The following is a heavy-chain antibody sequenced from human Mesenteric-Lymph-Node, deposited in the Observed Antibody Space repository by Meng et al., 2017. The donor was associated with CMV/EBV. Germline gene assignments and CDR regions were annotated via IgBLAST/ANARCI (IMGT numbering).Heavy chain of an antibody. CDR2: INADAGVK. D-gene: IGHD2-2*02. Sequence: GESLKISCAASRSMIGKYWMIWIRQAPGKGLEWVAKINADAGVKVYADSVRGRFTISRDNAKNSLYLQMNSLRAEDTAVYYCARDGIPAAILWYYYYGMDVWGQGTTVTVSS. V-gene: IGHV3-7*01. CDR3: ARDGIPAAILWYYYYGMDV. J-gene: IGHJ6*02. CDR1: RSMIGKYW.